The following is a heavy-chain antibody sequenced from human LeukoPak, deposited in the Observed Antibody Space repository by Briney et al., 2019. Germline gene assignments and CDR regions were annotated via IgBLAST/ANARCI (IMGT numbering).Heavy chain of an antibody. D-gene: IGHD6-19*01. V-gene: IGHV4-30-2*01. CDR3: ARDEGSGWPN. J-gene: IGHJ4*02. CDR1: GGSISSGGYS. CDR2: IYHSGST. Sequence: PPETLSLTCAVSGGSISSGGYSWSWIRQAPGKGLEWIGNIYHSGSTYYNPSLKSRVTISVDRSKNQFSLKLSSVTAADTAVYYCARDEGSGWPNWGQGTLVTVSS.